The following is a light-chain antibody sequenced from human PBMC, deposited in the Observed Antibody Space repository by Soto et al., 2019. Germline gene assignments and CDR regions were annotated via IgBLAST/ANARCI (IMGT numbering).Light chain of an antibody. Sequence: QSALTQPASVSGSPGQSINISCTGTSSDVGGYNYVSWYQHHPGKAPQLIIYDVSNRPSGVSNPFSGSKSGNTASLTISGLQPEDEADYYCSSYTTSNTRQIVFGTGTKVTVL. CDR1: SSDVGGYNY. CDR2: DVS. CDR3: SSYTTSNTRQIV. V-gene: IGLV2-14*03. J-gene: IGLJ1*01.